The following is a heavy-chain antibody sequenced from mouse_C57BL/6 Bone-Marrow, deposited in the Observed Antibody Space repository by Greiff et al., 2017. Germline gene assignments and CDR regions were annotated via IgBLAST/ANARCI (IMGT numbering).Heavy chain of an antibody. CDR2: INPNNGGT. V-gene: IGHV1-22*01. CDR1: GYTFTDYN. Sequence: EVQLQQSGAELVKPGASVKLSCKASGYTFTDYNMHWVKQSHGKSLEWIGYINPNNGGTSYNQKFKGKATLTVNKSSSTAYMELRSLTSEDSAVYYCARPVVANYAMDYWGQGTSVTVSS. J-gene: IGHJ4*01. D-gene: IGHD1-1*01. CDR3: ARPVVANYAMDY.